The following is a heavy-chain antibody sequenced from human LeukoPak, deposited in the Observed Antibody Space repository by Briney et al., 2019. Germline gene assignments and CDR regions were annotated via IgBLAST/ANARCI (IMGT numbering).Heavy chain of an antibody. Sequence: PSETLSLTCGVSGGSITTTNYWSWVRQPPGGGLEWIGEISLAGRTRYNPSLKSRVNISIDESKNHLYLNLASVTAADTAVYYCSRESGPFCPFGHWGQGTLVAVTS. V-gene: IGHV4-4*02. J-gene: IGHJ4*02. CDR1: GGSITTTNY. CDR2: ISLAGRT. CDR3: SRESGPFCPFGH. D-gene: IGHD1-26*01.